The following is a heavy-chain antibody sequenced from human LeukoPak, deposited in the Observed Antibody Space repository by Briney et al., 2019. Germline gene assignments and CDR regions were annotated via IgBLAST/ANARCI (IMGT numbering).Heavy chain of an antibody. D-gene: IGHD5-12*01. CDR3: ARNFPIVATMGSDY. V-gene: IGHV1-69*04. CDR2: IIPILGIA. CDR1: GGTFSSYA. Sequence: ASVKVSCKASGGTFSSYAISWVRQAPGQGLEWMGRIIPILGIANYAQKFQGRVTITADKSTSTAYMELSSLRSEDTAVYYCARNFPIVATMGSDYWGQGTLVTVSS. J-gene: IGHJ4*02.